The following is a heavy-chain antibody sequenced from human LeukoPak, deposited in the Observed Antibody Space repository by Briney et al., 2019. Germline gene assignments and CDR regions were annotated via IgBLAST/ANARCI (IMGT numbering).Heavy chain of an antibody. CDR3: ARDKTYYYDSSGYYYGPDAFDI. Sequence: PGGSLRLSCAASGFTFSSYAMSWVRQAPGKGLEWVSFISGSGGRTYYADSVKGRFTISRDNFKNTLYLQMNSLRAEDTAVYYCARDKTYYYDSSGYYYGPDAFDIWGQGTMVTVSS. CDR2: ISGSGGRT. D-gene: IGHD3-22*01. J-gene: IGHJ3*02. CDR1: GFTFSSYA. V-gene: IGHV3-23*01.